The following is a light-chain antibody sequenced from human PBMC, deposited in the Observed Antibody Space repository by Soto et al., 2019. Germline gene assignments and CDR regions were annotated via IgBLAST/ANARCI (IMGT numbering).Light chain of an antibody. CDR1: QSVSSRY. Sequence: EIVLTQSPGTLSLSPGERATLSCRASQSVSSRYLAWYQQKAGQAPRLLIYGAASRATAIADRFSGSGSGTDFTLTISILEPEDVAVYYCQQYGSSPPITFGGGTKVEIK. V-gene: IGKV3-20*01. CDR3: QQYGSSPPIT. J-gene: IGKJ4*01. CDR2: GAA.